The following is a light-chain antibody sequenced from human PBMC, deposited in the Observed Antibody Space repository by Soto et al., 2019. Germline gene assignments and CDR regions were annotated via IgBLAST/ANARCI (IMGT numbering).Light chain of an antibody. CDR3: QQRSNWPLT. CDR1: QSVSSN. Sequence: EIVMTQSPGTLSVSPGERATLSCRASQSVSSNLAWYQQKPGQAPRLLIYGASTRATGIPARFSGSGSGTDFTLTISSLEPEDFAVYYCQQRSNWPLTFGPGTKVDIK. CDR2: GAS. V-gene: IGKV3-11*01. J-gene: IGKJ3*01.